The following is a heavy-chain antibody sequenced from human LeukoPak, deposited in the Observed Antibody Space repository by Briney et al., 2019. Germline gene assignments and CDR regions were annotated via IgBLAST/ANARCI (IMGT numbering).Heavy chain of an antibody. J-gene: IGHJ4*02. D-gene: IGHD6-19*01. V-gene: IGHV3-23*01. CDR3: ARVEGGWYGYSLVDY. Sequence: HPGGSLRLSCAASGFTFSSYAMSWVRQAPGKGLEWVSAISGSGGSTYYADSVKGRFTISRDNSKNTLYLQMNSLRAEDTAVYYCARVEGGWYGYSLVDYWGQGTLVTVSS. CDR2: ISGSGGST. CDR1: GFTFSSYA.